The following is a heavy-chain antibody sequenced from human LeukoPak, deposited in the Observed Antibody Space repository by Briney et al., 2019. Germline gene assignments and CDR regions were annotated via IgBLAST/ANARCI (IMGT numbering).Heavy chain of an antibody. Sequence: GGSLRLSCAASGFTFSSYWMSWVRQAPGKGLEWVSSISSSSSYIYYADSVKGRFTISRDNAKNSLYLQMNSLRAEDTAVYYCARGDRDLYCSSTSCYPVLGGQGTLVTVSS. CDR1: GFTFSSYW. CDR3: ARGDRDLYCSSTSCYPVL. V-gene: IGHV3-21*01. D-gene: IGHD2-2*01. CDR2: ISSSSSYI. J-gene: IGHJ4*02.